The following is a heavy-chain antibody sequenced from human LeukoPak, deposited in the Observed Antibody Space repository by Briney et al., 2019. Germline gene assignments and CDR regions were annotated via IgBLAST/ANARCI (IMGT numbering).Heavy chain of an antibody. CDR3: AREKGRGVISPYYDY. CDR1: GFTFSSYS. D-gene: IGHD3-10*01. Sequence: GGSLRLSCAASGFTFSSYSMNWVRQAPGKGLEWVSYISSSSSTIYYEDSVKGRFTISRDTSKNTLSLQMNSLRVEDTAVYYCAREKGRGVISPYYDYWGQGTRVTVSS. J-gene: IGHJ4*02. CDR2: ISSSSSTI. V-gene: IGHV3-48*01.